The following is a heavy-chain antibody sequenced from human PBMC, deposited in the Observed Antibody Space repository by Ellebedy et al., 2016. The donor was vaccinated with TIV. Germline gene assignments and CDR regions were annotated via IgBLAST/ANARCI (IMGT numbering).Heavy chain of an antibody. J-gene: IGHJ4*02. V-gene: IGHV1-18*01. CDR3: ARDYYSDYVFDY. Sequence: ASVKVSXXASGYTFTAYGISWVRQAPGQGLEWMGFISAQNGDTNYVQKFQGRVTMTTDTSTSTAYMELRSLRSDDTAVYYCARDYYSDYVFDYWGQGTLVTVSS. CDR1: GYTFTAYG. D-gene: IGHD4-11*01. CDR2: ISAQNGDT.